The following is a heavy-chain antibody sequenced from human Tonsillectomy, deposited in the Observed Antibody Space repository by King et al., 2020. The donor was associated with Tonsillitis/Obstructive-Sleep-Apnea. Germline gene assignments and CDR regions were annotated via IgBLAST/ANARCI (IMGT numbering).Heavy chain of an antibody. V-gene: IGHV3-30*04. D-gene: IGHD2-15*01. Sequence: QLVQSGGGVVQPGRSLRLSCAASGFTFSSYAMHWVRQAPGKGLEWVAGISYDGSNKYYADSVKGRFTISRDNSKNTLYLQMNSLRAEDTAVYYCGGSFYYYYMDVWGKGTTVTVSS. CDR2: ISYDGSNK. CDR1: GFTFSSYA. CDR3: GGSFYYYYMDV. J-gene: IGHJ6*03.